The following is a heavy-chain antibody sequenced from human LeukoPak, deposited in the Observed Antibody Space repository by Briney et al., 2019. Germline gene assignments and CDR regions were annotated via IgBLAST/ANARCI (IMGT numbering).Heavy chain of an antibody. CDR1: GFTFGTYG. V-gene: IGHV3-30*19. CDR2: IDYGGSYK. CDR3: ARTILPALDY. Sequence: GESLKISCAASGFTFGTYGMHWVRQAPGKGLEWVAFIDYGGSYKYYADSAKGRFTISRDNSRNTLYLQMNSLRVEDTAVYYCARTILPALDYWGQGTLVTVSS. J-gene: IGHJ4*02. D-gene: IGHD2-2*01.